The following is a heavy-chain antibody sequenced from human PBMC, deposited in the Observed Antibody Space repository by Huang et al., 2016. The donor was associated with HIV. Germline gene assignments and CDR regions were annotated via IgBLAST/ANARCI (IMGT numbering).Heavy chain of an antibody. CDR1: GGSISSSSYD. CDR3: ARHMDCSSSSCLAGGHERGPFDM. V-gene: IGHV4-39*01. J-gene: IGHJ3*02. CDR2: IYYSGST. D-gene: IGHD2-2*01. Sequence: QLQLHESGPGLVKPSEPLSLTCSVSGGSISSSSYDGGWIRQPPGKGLEWIGCIYYSGSTFYNPSLKSRVTISVDTSKNQFSLRLSSVTAADTSVYYCARHMDCSSSSCLAGGHERGPFDMWGQGTMVTVSS.